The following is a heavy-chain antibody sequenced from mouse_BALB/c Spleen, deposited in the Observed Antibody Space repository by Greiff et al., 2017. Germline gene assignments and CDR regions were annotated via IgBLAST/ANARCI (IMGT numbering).Heavy chain of an antibody. D-gene: IGHD2-4*01. CDR1: GFTFSSYA. J-gene: IGHJ3*01. Sequence: EVNLVESGGGLVKPGGSLKLSCAASGFTFSSYAMSWVRQTPEKRLEWVASISSGGSTYYPDSVKGRFTISRDNARNILYLQMSSLRSEDTAMYYCARVYDYDGPFAYWGQGTLVTVSA. CDR3: ARVYDYDGPFAY. V-gene: IGHV5-6-5*01. CDR2: ISSGGST.